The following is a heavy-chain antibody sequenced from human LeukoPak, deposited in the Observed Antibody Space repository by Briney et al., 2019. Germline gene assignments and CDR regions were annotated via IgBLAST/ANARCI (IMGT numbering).Heavy chain of an antibody. CDR3: VRVGTDSIGSYPDY. J-gene: IGHJ4*02. CDR2: IWSDGSKK. CDR1: GFTFSSYA. Sequence: PGGSLRLSCAASGFTFSSYAMHWVRQAPGKGLEWVAVIWSDGSKKYHADSVKGRFTISRDNTKNMLYLQMNSLRAEDTAIYYCVRVGTDSIGSYPDYWGQGTLVTVTS. D-gene: IGHD3-22*01. V-gene: IGHV3-33*08.